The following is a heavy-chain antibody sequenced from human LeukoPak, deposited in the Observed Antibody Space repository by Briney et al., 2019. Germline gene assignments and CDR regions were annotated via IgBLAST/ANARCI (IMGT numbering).Heavy chain of an antibody. CDR2: IYYSGST. CDR1: VVSISRSSYY. J-gene: IGHJ6*03. Sequence: PSETLSLTCTVSVVSISRSSYYWGCIRPPPGKGLEWIGSIYYSGSTYYNPSLKSRVTISVDTSKNQFSLKLSSGTAADTASYYGARDVGSSWYGVYCYYYMDVWGKGTTVTVSS. CDR3: ARDVGSSWYGVYCYYYMDV. V-gene: IGHV4-39*01. D-gene: IGHD6-13*01.